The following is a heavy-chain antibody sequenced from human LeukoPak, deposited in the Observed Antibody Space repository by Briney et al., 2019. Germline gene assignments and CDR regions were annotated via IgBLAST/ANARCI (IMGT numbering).Heavy chain of an antibody. V-gene: IGHV1-69*06. D-gene: IGHD3-10*01. CDR1: GGTFSNYA. Sequence: GASVKVSCKASGGTFSNYAISWVRQAPGQGLEWMGGIIPIFDTPNFAQKFQGRVTITADKSTSTAYMELSSLRSEDTAVYYCARDYYGSGSYYNFDLFFDYWGQGTLVTVSS. CDR3: ARDYYGSGSYYNFDLFFDY. CDR2: IIPIFDTP. J-gene: IGHJ4*02.